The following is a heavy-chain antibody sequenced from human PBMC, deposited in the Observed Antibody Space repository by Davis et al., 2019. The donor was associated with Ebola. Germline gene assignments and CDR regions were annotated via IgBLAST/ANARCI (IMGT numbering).Heavy chain of an antibody. V-gene: IGHV3-53*01. D-gene: IGHD3-10*01. CDR2: IYSGGST. J-gene: IGHJ6*02. CDR1: GFTVSSNY. CDR3: ARGGGSGSLGYGMDV. Sequence: GSLRLSCAASGFTVSSNYMSWVRQAPGKGLEWVSVIYSGGSTYYADSVKGRFTISRDNSKNTLYLQMNSLRAEDTAVYYCARGGGSGSLGYGMDVWGQGTTVTVSS.